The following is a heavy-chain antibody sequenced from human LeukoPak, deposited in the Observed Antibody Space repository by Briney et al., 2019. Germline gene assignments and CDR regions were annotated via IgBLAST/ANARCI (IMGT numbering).Heavy chain of an antibody. CDR1: GFTFSSYS. CDR2: ISSSSSTI. D-gene: IGHD6-19*01. Sequence: PGGSLRLSCAASGFTFSSYSMNWVRQAPGKGLEWVSYISSSSSTIYYADSVKGRFTTSRDNAKNSLYLQMNSLRAEDTAVYYCASAGYSSGWYLEYFQHWGQGTLVTVSS. J-gene: IGHJ1*01. CDR3: ASAGYSSGWYLEYFQH. V-gene: IGHV3-48*04.